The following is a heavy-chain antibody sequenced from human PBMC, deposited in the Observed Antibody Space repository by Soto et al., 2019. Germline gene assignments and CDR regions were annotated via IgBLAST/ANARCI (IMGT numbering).Heavy chain of an antibody. J-gene: IGHJ6*02. CDR3: ARDRGSSGYYYTSLGMDV. CDR1: GGTFSSYA. D-gene: IGHD3-22*01. Sequence: QVQLVQSGAEVKKPGSSVKVSCKASGGTFSSYAISWVQQAPGQGLEWMGGIIPIFGTANYAQKFQGRVTITADKSTSTAYMELSSLRSEDTAVYYCARDRGSSGYYYTSLGMDVWGQGTTVTVSS. CDR2: IIPIFGTA. V-gene: IGHV1-69*06.